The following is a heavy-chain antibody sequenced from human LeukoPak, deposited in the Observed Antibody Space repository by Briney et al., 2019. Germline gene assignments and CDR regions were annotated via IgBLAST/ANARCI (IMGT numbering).Heavy chain of an antibody. Sequence: ASVKVSCKTSGGTFSSYGTSWVRQAPGQGPEWMGGIIPIFATANYAQKFQGRVTITTDESTSTAYMELSSLRSEDTAVYYCARDKVPKGAYFDYWGQGTLVTVSS. V-gene: IGHV1-69*05. CDR2: IIPIFATA. D-gene: IGHD4/OR15-4a*01. J-gene: IGHJ4*02. CDR3: ARDKVPKGAYFDY. CDR1: GGTFSSYG.